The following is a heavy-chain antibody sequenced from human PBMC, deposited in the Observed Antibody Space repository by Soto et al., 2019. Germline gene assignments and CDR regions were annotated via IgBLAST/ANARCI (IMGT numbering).Heavy chain of an antibody. CDR1: GGTFRTAA. V-gene: IGHV1-69*12. Sequence: QVQLEQSGAEVKKPGSSVKVSCKASGGTFRTAAVSWVRQAPGQGLEWMGGIMPVFRTPDYAQKFHGRVTINADESTSTAYMELSGLRSDDTAVYYCARDNDRPQLGGNYYYILDVWGQGTTITVSS. CDR3: ARDNDRPQLGGNYYYILDV. CDR2: IMPVFRTP. J-gene: IGHJ6*02. D-gene: IGHD2-8*01.